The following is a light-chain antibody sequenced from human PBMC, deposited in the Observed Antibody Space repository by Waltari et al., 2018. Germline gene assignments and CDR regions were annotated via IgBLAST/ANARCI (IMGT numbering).Light chain of an antibody. CDR2: QDS. CDR1: KLGDKY. J-gene: IGLJ2*01. Sequence: SYELTQPPSVSVSPGQTASITCSGDKLGDKYVSWYQLQPGQSPVLVIYQDSQRPSGIPERFSGANSGNTATLTISGTQAMDEADYYCQAWDGSTVVFGGGTKLTVL. V-gene: IGLV3-1*01. CDR3: QAWDGSTVV.